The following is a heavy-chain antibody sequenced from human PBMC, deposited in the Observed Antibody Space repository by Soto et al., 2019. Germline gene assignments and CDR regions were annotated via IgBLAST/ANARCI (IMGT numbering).Heavy chain of an antibody. CDR1: GFTFSSYA. J-gene: IGHJ5*02. Sequence: GGSLRLSCAASGFTFSSYAMHWVRQAPGKGLEWVAVISYDGSNKYYADSVKGRFTISRGNSKNTLYLQMDSLKVEDTAVYYCARDVDRTSHLNWFDPWGQGVMVTVSS. CDR2: ISYDGSNK. V-gene: IGHV3-30-3*01. D-gene: IGHD5-12*01. CDR3: ARDVDRTSHLNWFDP.